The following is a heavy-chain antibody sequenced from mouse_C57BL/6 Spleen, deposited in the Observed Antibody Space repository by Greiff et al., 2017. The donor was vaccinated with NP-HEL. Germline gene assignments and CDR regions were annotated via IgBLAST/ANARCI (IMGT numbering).Heavy chain of an antibody. D-gene: IGHD2-4*01. CDR1: GYTFTNYW. Sequence: QVQLKQSGAELVRPGTSVKMSCKASGYTFTNYWIGWAKQRPGHGLEWIGDIYPGGGYTNYNEKFKGKATLTADKSSSTAYMQFSSLTSEDSAIYYCARSGGLRGYFDVWGTGTTVTVSS. J-gene: IGHJ1*03. CDR3: ARSGGLRGYFDV. CDR2: IYPGGGYT. V-gene: IGHV1-63*01.